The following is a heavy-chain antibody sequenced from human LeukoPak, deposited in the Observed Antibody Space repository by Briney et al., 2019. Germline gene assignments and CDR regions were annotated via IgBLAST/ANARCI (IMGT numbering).Heavy chain of an antibody. Sequence: GGSLRLSCAASGFTFSSYAMHWVRQAPGKGLEWVAVISYDGSNKYYADSVRGRFTISRDISKNRLYLQMNSLRTEDTAVYYCARETSPIYHSYDTFDAVDIWGQGTMVTASS. D-gene: IGHD3-22*01. V-gene: IGHV3-30*04. CDR3: ARETSPIYHSYDTFDAVDI. CDR1: GFTFSSYA. J-gene: IGHJ3*02. CDR2: ISYDGSNK.